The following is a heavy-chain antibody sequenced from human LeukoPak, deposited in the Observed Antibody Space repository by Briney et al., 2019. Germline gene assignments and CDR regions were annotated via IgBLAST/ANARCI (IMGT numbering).Heavy chain of an antibody. Sequence: GRSLTLSCAAAGLTFSSYWMRWVRQAPGKGREWVANIRQDVSVHNYVDSGKGRFTISRDNPQNSVSLQMSSLRAEDTAVYYCLVTTRSRGFDYWGQGTLVTVSS. CDR1: GLTFSSYW. CDR3: LVTTRSRGFDY. V-gene: IGHV3-7*01. CDR2: IRQDVSVH. J-gene: IGHJ4*02. D-gene: IGHD1/OR15-1a*01.